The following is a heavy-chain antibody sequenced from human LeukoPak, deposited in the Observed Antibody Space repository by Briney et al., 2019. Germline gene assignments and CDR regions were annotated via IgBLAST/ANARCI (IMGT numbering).Heavy chain of an antibody. J-gene: IGHJ3*02. CDR3: ARDAYYDVSGARGNAFDI. V-gene: IGHV3-48*02. Sequence: GGSLRLSCAASGFTFSSYGMNWVRQAPGKGLEWVSYISSSSSTIYYADSVKGRFTISRDNAKDSLYLQMNSLRDEDTAVYYCARDAYYDVSGARGNAFDIWGQGTMVTVSS. D-gene: IGHD3-22*01. CDR2: ISSSSSTI. CDR1: GFTFSSYG.